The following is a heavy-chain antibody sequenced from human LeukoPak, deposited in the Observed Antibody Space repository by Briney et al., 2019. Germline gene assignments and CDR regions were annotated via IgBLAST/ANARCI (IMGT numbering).Heavy chain of an antibody. CDR2: IYYSGST. V-gene: IGHV4-39*01. D-gene: IGHD5-18*01. J-gene: IGHJ4*02. CDR1: GGSISSSSYY. CDR3: ATDVDTAMVDGY. Sequence: SETLSLTCSVSGGSISSSSYYWGWLRQPPGKGLEWIGSIYYSGSTYYNPSLKSRVTISVDTSKNQFSLKLSSVTAADTAVYYCATDVDTAMVDGYWGQGTLVTVSS.